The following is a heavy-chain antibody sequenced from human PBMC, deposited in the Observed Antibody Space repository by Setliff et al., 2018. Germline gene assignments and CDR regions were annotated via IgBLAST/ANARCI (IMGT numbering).Heavy chain of an antibody. J-gene: IGHJ4*02. Sequence: PGGSLRLSCVASGFTVSSYGMSWVRQAPGKGLEWVANIKEDGSEKYYVDSVKGRFTISRDNANNSLYLQMNSLRAEDTAVYYCARDGGEYWGQGPLVTVSS. D-gene: IGHD3-16*01. CDR1: GFTVSSYG. CDR3: ARDGGEY. V-gene: IGHV3-7*01. CDR2: IKEDGSEK.